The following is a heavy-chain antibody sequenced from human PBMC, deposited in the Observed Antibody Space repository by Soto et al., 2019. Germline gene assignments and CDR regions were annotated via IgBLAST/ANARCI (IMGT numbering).Heavy chain of an antibody. D-gene: IGHD1-26*01. CDR3: ARGGPMGEGYYYGMDV. Sequence: PSETLSLTCAVSGGSISSSSWWSWVRQPPGKGLEWIGEIYHSGSTNYNPSLKSRVTISVDKSKNQFSLKLSSVTAADTAVYYCARGGPMGEGYYYGMDVWGQGTTVTV. CDR1: GGSISSSSW. J-gene: IGHJ6*02. V-gene: IGHV4-4*02. CDR2: IYHSGST.